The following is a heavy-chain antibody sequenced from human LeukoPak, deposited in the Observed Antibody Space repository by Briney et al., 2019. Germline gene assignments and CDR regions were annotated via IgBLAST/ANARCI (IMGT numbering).Heavy chain of an antibody. V-gene: IGHV4-38-2*01. CDR3: AIFVFLSGESYGMDAFDL. J-gene: IGHJ3*01. CDR2: IHHSGST. CDR1: GISINNGFS. Sequence: SETLSLTCAVSGISINNGFSWDWIRQPPGKGLEWIGTIHHSGSTNYNPSLKSRVTISRDTSKNLFSLKLSSVTATDTAVYYCAIFVFLSGESYGMDAFDLWGQGTMVTVSP. D-gene: IGHD3-16*01.